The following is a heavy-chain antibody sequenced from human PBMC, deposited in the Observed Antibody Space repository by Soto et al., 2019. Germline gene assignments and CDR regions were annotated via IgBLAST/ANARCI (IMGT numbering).Heavy chain of an antibody. Sequence: PGGSLRLSCAASGFTFSSYGMHWVRQAPGKGLEWVAVISYDGSNKYYADSVKGRFTISRDNSKNTLYLQMNSLRAEDTAVYYCAKLSEWLPAAVYYYGMDVWGQGTTVTVSS. CDR3: AKLSEWLPAAVYYYGMDV. V-gene: IGHV3-30*18. CDR2: ISYDGSNK. CDR1: GFTFSSYG. D-gene: IGHD6-19*01. J-gene: IGHJ6*02.